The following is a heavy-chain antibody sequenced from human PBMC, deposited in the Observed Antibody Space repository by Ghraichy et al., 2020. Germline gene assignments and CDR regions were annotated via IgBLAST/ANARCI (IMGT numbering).Heavy chain of an antibody. Sequence: SETLSLTCTVSGGSISSYYWSWIRQPPGKGLEWIGYIYYSGSTNYNPSLKSRVTISVDTSKNQFSLKLSSVTAADTAVYYCARDAEESDGYNENWFDPWGQGTLVTVSS. D-gene: IGHD5-24*01. J-gene: IGHJ5*02. V-gene: IGHV4-59*01. CDR3: ARDAEESDGYNENWFDP. CDR1: GGSISSYY. CDR2: IYYSGST.